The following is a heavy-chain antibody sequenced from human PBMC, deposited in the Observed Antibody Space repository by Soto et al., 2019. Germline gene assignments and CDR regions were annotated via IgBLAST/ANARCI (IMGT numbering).Heavy chain of an antibody. V-gene: IGHV3-33*01. D-gene: IGHD2-21*01. J-gene: IGHJ4*02. CDR2: IWYDGSNK. CDR1: GFTFSSYG. Sequence: GGSLRLSCAASGFTFSSYGMHWVRQAPGKGLEWVAVIWYDGSNKYYADSVKGRFTISRDNSKNTLYLQMNSLRAEDTAVYYCARDPVVVIAQTEFDYWGQGTLVTVSS. CDR3: ARDPVVVIAQTEFDY.